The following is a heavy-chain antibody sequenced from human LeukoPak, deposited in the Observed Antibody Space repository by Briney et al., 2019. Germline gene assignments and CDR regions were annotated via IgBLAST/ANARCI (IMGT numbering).Heavy chain of an antibody. V-gene: IGHV4-34*01. CDR1: GGSFSGYY. Sequence: SETLSLTCAVCGGSFSGYYWSWIRQPPGKGLEWIGEMNHSGSTNYNPSLKSRVIISVDTSKNQFSLRLSSVTAADTAVYYCARGVYCSGGSCYRPLDYWGQGTLVTVSS. D-gene: IGHD2-15*01. CDR2: MNHSGST. J-gene: IGHJ4*02. CDR3: ARGVYCSGGSCYRPLDY.